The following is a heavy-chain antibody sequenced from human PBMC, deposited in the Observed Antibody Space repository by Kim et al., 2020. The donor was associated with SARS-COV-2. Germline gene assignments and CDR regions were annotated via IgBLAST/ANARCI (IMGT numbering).Heavy chain of an antibody. CDR1: GGSISSGGYY. CDR3: ARDWGGSYWYYFDY. Sequence: SETLSLTCTVSGGSISSGGYYWSWIRQHPGKGLEWIGYIYYSGSTYYNPSLKSRVTISVDTSKNQFSLKLSSVTAADTAVYYCARDWGGSYWYYFDYWGQGTRVTVSS. CDR2: IYYSGST. D-gene: IGHD1-26*01. V-gene: IGHV4-31*03. J-gene: IGHJ4*02.